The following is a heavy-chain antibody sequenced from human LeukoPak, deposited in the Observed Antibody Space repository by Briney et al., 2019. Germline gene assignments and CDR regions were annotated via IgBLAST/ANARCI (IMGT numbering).Heavy chain of an antibody. J-gene: IGHJ3*02. Sequence: PGGSLRLSRAASGFTFSNAWMSWVRQAPGKGLEWVGRIKSKTDGGTTDYAAPVKGRFTISRDDSKNTLYLQMNSLKTEDTAVYYCTTGRESAYSSGWYAFDIWGQGTMVTVSS. CDR3: TTGRESAYSSGWYAFDI. CDR1: GFTFSNAW. D-gene: IGHD6-19*01. V-gene: IGHV3-15*01. CDR2: IKSKTDGGTT.